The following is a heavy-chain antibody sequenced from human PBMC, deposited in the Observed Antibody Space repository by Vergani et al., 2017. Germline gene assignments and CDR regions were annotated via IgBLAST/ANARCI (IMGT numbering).Heavy chain of an antibody. CDR2: IYSGGST. D-gene: IGHD6-13*01. Sequence: EVQVVETGGGLVQPGGSLRLSCAASGFTVSSNYMSWVRQAPGKGLEWVSVIYSGGSTYYADSVKGRFIISRDNSKNTLYLQMNSLRAEDTAVYYCAKIPYSSSWYGDWFDPWGQGTLVTVSS. CDR3: AKIPYSSSWYGDWFDP. J-gene: IGHJ5*02. V-gene: IGHV3-66*01. CDR1: GFTVSSNY.